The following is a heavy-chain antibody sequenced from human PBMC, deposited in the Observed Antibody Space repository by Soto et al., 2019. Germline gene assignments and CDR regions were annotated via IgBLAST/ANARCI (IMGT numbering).Heavy chain of an antibody. V-gene: IGHV3-48*01. D-gene: IGHD6-19*01. CDR1: GFTSSSYS. CDR2: ISSSSSTI. J-gene: IGHJ4*02. CDR3: ARVQGYSRGWLNCDY. Sequence: GGSLRLSCAASGFTSSSYSMNWVRQAPGKGLEWVSYISSSSSTIYYADSVKGRFTISRDNAKNSLYLQMNSLRAEDTAVYYWARVQGYSRGWLNCDYWGQGTLVTVSS.